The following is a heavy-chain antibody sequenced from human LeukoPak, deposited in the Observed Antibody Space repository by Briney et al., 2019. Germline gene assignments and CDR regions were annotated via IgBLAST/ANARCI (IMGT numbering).Heavy chain of an antibody. CDR1: GCSISSGYY. J-gene: IGHJ6*03. CDR2: IYHSGST. CDR3: ASIESSGYYYYYYYMDV. D-gene: IGHD3-22*01. V-gene: IGHV4-38-2*02. Sequence: SETLSLTCTVSGCSISSGYYWGWIRQPPGKGLEWIGSIYHSGSTYYNPSLKSRVTISVDTSKNQFSLKLSSVTAADTAVYYCASIESSGYYYYYYYMDVWGKGTTVTVSS.